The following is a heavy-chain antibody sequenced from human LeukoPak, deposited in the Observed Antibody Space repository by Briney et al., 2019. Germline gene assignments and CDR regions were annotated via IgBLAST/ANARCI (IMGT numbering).Heavy chain of an antibody. D-gene: IGHD1-26*01. CDR3: ATGGRGFRAYFDY. CDR1: GYTLTELS. CDR2: FDPEDGET. Sequence: ASVKVSCKVSGYTLTELSMHWVRQAPGKGLEWLGGFDPEDGETIYPQKFQGRGTMTEDTSTDTAYMELSSLRSEDTAVYYCATGGRGFRAYFDYWGQGTLVTVSS. V-gene: IGHV1-24*01. J-gene: IGHJ4*02.